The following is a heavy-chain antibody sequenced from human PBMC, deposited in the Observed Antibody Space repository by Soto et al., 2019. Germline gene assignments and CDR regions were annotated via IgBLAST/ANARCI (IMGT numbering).Heavy chain of an antibody. CDR3: ARSRCITSSCYPEFGY. Sequence: QVTLVQSGAEVKKPGASVKVSCSTSGYTFSNYGLIWLRQAPGQGLEWMGWINPSNDKTNYVPSLQGRVTMTTDTSTSTVYMELRSLLSDDSAVYYCARSRCITSSCYPEFGYWGQGTLVTVSS. V-gene: IGHV1-18*01. CDR1: GYTFSNYG. J-gene: IGHJ4*02. D-gene: IGHD2-15*01. CDR2: INPSNDKT.